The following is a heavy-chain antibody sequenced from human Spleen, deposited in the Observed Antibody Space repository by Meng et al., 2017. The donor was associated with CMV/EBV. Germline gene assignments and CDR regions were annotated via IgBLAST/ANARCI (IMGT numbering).Heavy chain of an antibody. V-gene: IGHV5-51*01. CDR2: IYPGDSDT. CDR1: GYSFTSYW. CDR3: ARHLSSSGWHGHFDY. Sequence: KVSCKGSGYSFTSYWIGWVRQMPGKGLEWMGIIYPGDSDTRYSPSFQGQVTISADKFNNTAFLQWSSLKASDTAIYYCARHLSSSGWHGHFDYWGQGTLVTVSS. J-gene: IGHJ4*02. D-gene: IGHD6-19*01.